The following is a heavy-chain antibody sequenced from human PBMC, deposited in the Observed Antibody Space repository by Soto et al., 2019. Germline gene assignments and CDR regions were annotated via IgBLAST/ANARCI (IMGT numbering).Heavy chain of an antibody. Sequence: SVKVSCKASGGTFSSYAISLVRQAPGHGLEWMGGIIAIFGTANYAQKFQGRVTITEDESTTTAYMELSSLRSEDTAVYYCARGNLHYDFWSGYLGYYYYYYGMDVWGQGTTVTVSS. V-gene: IGHV1-69*13. CDR1: GGTFSSYA. J-gene: IGHJ6*02. D-gene: IGHD3-3*01. CDR2: IIAIFGTA. CDR3: ARGNLHYDFWSGYLGYYYYYYGMDV.